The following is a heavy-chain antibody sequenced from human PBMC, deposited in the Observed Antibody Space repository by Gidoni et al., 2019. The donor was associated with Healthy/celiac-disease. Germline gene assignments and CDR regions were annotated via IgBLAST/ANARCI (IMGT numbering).Heavy chain of an antibody. V-gene: IGHV4-61*02. CDR1: GGSLSSGSYY. D-gene: IGHD3-22*01. CDR2: IYTSGST. Sequence: QVQLQESGPGLVKPSQTLSLTCSVSGGSLSSGSYYWSWIRQPAGKGLEWIGRIYTSGSTNYNPSLKSRVTISVYTSKNQFSLKLSSVTAADTAVYYCAREPYYSDSSGYSWGQGTLVTVSS. CDR3: AREPYYSDSSGYS. J-gene: IGHJ4*02.